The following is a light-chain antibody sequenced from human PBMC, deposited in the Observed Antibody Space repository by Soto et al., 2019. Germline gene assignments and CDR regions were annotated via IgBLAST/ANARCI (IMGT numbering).Light chain of an antibody. V-gene: IGKV1-12*01. CDR3: QQANTFPLT. CDR1: QDISTW. J-gene: IGKJ4*01. CDR2: AAS. Sequence: DIQMTQSPSSVSASVGDRVTITCRASQDISTWLAWYQQKPGKAPKPLIYAASNLQSGVPSRFSGSGSGTDFTLTISRLQPEDFATYYCQQANTFPLTFGGGTKVEIK.